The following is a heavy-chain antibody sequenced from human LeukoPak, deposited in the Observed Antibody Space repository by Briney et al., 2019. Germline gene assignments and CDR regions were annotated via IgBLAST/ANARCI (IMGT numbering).Heavy chain of an antibody. J-gene: IGHJ4*02. V-gene: IGHV1-8*01. D-gene: IGHD3-10*01. Sequence: ASVKVSCKASGYTFTSYDINWVRQATGQGLEWMGWMNAYSGDTGYAQKFQGRVTMTWNTSISTAYMELSSLRSDDTAVYYCARLKYYGSGTSENRIDNWGQGTLVTVSS. CDR1: GYTFTSYD. CDR2: MNAYSGDT. CDR3: ARLKYYGSGTSENRIDN.